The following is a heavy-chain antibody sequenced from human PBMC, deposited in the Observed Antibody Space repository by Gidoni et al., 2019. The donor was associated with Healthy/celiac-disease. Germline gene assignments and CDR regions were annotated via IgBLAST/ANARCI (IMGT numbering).Heavy chain of an antibody. D-gene: IGHD3-22*01. V-gene: IGHV3-21*06. CDR1: GFTFSSYS. CDR3: ARERRGDYYDSNDAFDI. Sequence: EVQLVESGGGLVKPGGSLRLSCAASGFTFSSYSMNWVRQAPGKGLEWVSSISSSSSYIYYADSVKGRFTISRDNAKNSLYLQMNSLRAEDTAVYYCARERRGDYYDSNDAFDIWGQGTMVTVSS. J-gene: IGHJ3*02. CDR2: ISSSSSYI.